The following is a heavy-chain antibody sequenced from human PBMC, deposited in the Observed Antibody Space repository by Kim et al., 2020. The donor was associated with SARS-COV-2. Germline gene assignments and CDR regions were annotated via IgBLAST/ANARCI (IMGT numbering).Heavy chain of an antibody. CDR3: ARPESAYCGGDCYSFDY. V-gene: IGHV1-3*01. Sequence: QGRVTITRDTSASTAYMELSSLRSEDTAVYYCARPESAYCGGDCYSFDYWGQGTLVTVSS. D-gene: IGHD2-21*02. J-gene: IGHJ4*02.